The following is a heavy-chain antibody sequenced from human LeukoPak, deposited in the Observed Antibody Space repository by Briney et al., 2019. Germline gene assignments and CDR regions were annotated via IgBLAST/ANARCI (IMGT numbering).Heavy chain of an antibody. CDR3: ARPYFDWLLGEHFDAFDI. Sequence: RGESLKISCKGSGYSFSNYWIGWVRQMPGKGLEWMGIIYPGDSDTRYSPSFQGQVTISADKSISTAYLQWSSLKASDTAMYYCARPYFDWLLGEHFDAFDIWGQGTMVTVSS. CDR2: IYPGDSDT. D-gene: IGHD3-9*01. CDR1: GYSFSNYW. J-gene: IGHJ3*02. V-gene: IGHV5-51*01.